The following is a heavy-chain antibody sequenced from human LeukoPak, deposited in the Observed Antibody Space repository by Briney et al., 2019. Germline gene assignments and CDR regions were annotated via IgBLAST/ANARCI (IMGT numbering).Heavy chain of an antibody. CDR2: IYPGDSDT. D-gene: IGHD3-22*01. CDR3: ARVKWNYYDSSGYYEFDY. Sequence: GESLKISCKGSGYSFTSYWIGWVRQMPGKGLEWMGIIYPGDSDTRYSPSFQGQVTISADKSIGTAYLQWSSLKASDTAMYYCARVKWNYYDSSGYYEFDYWGQGTLVTVSS. CDR1: GYSFTSYW. V-gene: IGHV5-51*01. J-gene: IGHJ4*02.